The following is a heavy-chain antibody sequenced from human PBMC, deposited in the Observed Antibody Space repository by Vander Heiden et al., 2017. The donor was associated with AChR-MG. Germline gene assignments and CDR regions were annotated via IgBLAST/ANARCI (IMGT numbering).Heavy chain of an antibody. D-gene: IGHD6-13*01. V-gene: IGHV6-1*01. CDR1: GDSVSSNSAA. Sequence: QVQLQQSGPGLVKPSQTLSLTCAISGDSVSSNSAAWNWIRQSPSRGLEWLGRTYYRSKWYNEYAVSVKSRITINPDTSKNQFSLQLNSVTPEDTAVYYCARDRGIAAASPQRYYYGMDVWGQGTTVTVSS. CDR2: TYYRSKWYN. J-gene: IGHJ6*02. CDR3: ARDRGIAAASPQRYYYGMDV.